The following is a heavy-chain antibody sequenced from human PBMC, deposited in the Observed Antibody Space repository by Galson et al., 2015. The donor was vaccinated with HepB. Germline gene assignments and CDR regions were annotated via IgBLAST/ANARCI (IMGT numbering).Heavy chain of an antibody. CDR3: AKGTNSTLGAVST. J-gene: IGHJ4*02. CDR1: GFTFSSYG. CDR2: ISYDGSNK. V-gene: IGHV3-30*18. Sequence: LRLSCAASGFTFSSYGMHWVRQAPGKGLEWVAVISYDGSNKYYADSVKGRFTISRDNSKNTLYLQMNSLRAEDTAVYYCAKGTNSTLGAVSTWGQGTLVTVSS. D-gene: IGHD3-3*01.